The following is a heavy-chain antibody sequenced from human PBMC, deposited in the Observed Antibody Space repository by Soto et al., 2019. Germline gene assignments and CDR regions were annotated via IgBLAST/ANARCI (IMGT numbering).Heavy chain of an antibody. CDR1: GGTFSSYA. D-gene: IGHD6-6*01. J-gene: IGHJ4*02. CDR2: IIPIFGTA. CDR3: AAGVNSSSSLSIY. V-gene: IGHV1-69*05. Sequence: VASVKVSCKASGGTFSSYAISWVRQAPGQGLEWMGGIIPIFGTANYAQKLQGRVTMTTDTSTSTAYMELRSLRSEDTAVYYCAAGVNSSSSLSIYWGQGTLVTVSS.